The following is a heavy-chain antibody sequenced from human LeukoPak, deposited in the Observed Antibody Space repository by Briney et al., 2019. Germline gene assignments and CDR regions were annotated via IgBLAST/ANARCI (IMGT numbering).Heavy chain of an antibody. CDR3: AKGGVIRDYCFDY. CDR1: GGSISTYS. J-gene: IGHJ4*02. V-gene: IGHV4-59*01. D-gene: IGHD3-16*02. Sequence: PSETLSLTCTVSGGSISTYSWGWIRQPPGKGLEWIANIHYGGSTDYNPSLRSRVTITADTSRNQFSLRLSSVTAADTGVYYCAKGGVIRDYCFDYWGQGTLVTVSS. CDR2: IHYGGST.